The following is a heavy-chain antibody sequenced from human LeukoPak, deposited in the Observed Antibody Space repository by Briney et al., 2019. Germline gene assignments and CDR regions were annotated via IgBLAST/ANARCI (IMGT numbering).Heavy chain of an antibody. CDR1: GFTFSNYA. D-gene: IGHD2-15*01. V-gene: IGHV3-23*01. CDR2: ISTGGGST. Sequence: GGSLRLSCAASGFTFSNYAMSWVRQAPGKGLEWVSVISTGGGSTYYADSVKGRFTISGDNSKNTLYLHMNSLRAEDTAVYYCAKGKSDSCYSPIDYWGQGTLVTVSS. CDR3: AKGKSDSCYSPIDY. J-gene: IGHJ4*02.